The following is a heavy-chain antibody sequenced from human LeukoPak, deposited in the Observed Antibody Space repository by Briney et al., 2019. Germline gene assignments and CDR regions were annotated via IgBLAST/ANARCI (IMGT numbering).Heavy chain of an antibody. D-gene: IGHD2-2*01. V-gene: IGHV4-39*01. J-gene: IGHJ3*02. CDR3: ARHQWGVVPAAIVAFDI. CDR2: IYYSGST. CDR1: GGSISSSSYS. Sequence: SETLSLTCTVSGGSISSSSYSWGWIRQPPGKGLEWIGSIYYSGSTYYNPSLKSRVTISVDTSKNQFSLKLSSVTAADTAVYYCARHQWGVVPAAIVAFDIWGQGTMVTVSS.